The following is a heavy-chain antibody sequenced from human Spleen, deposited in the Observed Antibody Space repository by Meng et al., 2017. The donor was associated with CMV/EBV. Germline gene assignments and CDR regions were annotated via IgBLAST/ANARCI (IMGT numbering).Heavy chain of an antibody. Sequence: GESLKISCAASGFTFSGSAMHWVRQASGKGLEWVGRIRSKANSYATAYAASVKGRFTISRDDSKNTAYLQMNSLKTEDTAVYYCTRHNGNTIFGVVTHYGMDVWGQGTTVTVFS. CDR3: TRHNGNTIFGVVTHYGMDV. J-gene: IGHJ6*02. D-gene: IGHD3-3*01. CDR1: GFTFSGSA. V-gene: IGHV3-73*01. CDR2: IRSKANSYAT.